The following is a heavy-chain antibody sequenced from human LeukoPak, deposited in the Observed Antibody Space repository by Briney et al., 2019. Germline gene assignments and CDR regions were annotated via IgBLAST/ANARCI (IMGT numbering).Heavy chain of an antibody. CDR1: GFTFSLYA. V-gene: IGHV3-30-3*01. J-gene: IGHJ4*02. Sequence: GGSLRLSCAASGFTFSLYAMHWARQAPGKGLEWVAVMSYDGSNKYYADSVKGRFTISRDNSKNTLYLQMNSLRAEDTAVYYCARVGPYGGNFDYWGQGTLVTVSS. CDR2: MSYDGSNK. CDR3: ARVGPYGGNFDY. D-gene: IGHD4-23*01.